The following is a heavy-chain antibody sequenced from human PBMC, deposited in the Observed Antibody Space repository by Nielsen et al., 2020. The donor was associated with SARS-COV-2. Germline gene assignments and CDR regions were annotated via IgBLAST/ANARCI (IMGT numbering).Heavy chain of an antibody. CDR2: IYYSGST. CDR1: GGSISSGGYY. CDR3: ARGSTIFGNWFDP. V-gene: IGHV4-61*08. J-gene: IGHJ5*02. D-gene: IGHD3-3*01. Sequence: SETLSLTCTVSGGSISSGGYYWSWIRQHPGKGLEWIGYIYYSGSTNYNPSLKSRVTISVDTSKNQFSLKLSSVTAADTAVYYCARGSTIFGNWFDPWGQGTLVTVSS.